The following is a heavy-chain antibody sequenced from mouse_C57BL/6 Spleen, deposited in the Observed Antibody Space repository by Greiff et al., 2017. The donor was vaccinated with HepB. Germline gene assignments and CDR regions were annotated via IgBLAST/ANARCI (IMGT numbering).Heavy chain of an antibody. CDR3: AREGLGFAY. CDR2: IYPGSGNT. V-gene: IGHV1-76*01. D-gene: IGHD3-3*01. CDR1: GYTFTDYY. J-gene: IGHJ3*01. Sequence: VQLQQSGAELVRPGASVKLSCKASGYTFTDYYINWVKQRPGQGLEWIARIYPGSGNTYYNEKFKGKATLTAEKSSSTAYMQLSSLTSEDSAVYFWAREGLGFAYWGQGTLVTVSA.